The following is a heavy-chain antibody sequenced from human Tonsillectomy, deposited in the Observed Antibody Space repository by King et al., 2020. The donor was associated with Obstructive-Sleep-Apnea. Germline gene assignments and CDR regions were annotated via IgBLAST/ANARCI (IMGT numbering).Heavy chain of an antibody. CDR1: GGSISSYY. CDR2: IYYSGST. Sequence: QLQESGPGLVKPSETLSLTCTVSGGSISSYYWSWIRQPPGKGLEWIGYIYYSGSTNYNPSLKSRVTISVDTSKNQFSLKLGSVTAADTAVYYCARALRSSSSWYTRAFDIWGQGTMVTVSS. J-gene: IGHJ3*02. D-gene: IGHD6-13*01. V-gene: IGHV4-59*01. CDR3: ARALRSSSSWYTRAFDI.